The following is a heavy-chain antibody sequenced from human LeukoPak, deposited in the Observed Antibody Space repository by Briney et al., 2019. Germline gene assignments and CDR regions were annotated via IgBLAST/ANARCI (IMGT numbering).Heavy chain of an antibody. CDR2: ISGSGGST. Sequence: LAGGSLRLSCAASGFTFSDYYMSWIRQAPGKGLEWVSAISGSGGSTYYADSVKGRFTISRDNSKNTLYLQMNSLRAEDTAVYYCAKEGLRFLEWPLDYWGQGTLVTVSS. J-gene: IGHJ4*02. CDR1: GFTFSDYY. V-gene: IGHV3-23*01. CDR3: AKEGLRFLEWPLDY. D-gene: IGHD3-3*01.